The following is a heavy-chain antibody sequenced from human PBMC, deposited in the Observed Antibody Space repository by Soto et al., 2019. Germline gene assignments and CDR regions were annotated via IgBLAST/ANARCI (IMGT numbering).Heavy chain of an antibody. CDR1: GGSISSGDYY. D-gene: IGHD3-22*01. CDR2: IYYSGST. CDR3: ARDSPRYYYDSSGYYQYYFDY. Sequence: QVQLQESGPGLVKPSQTLSLTCTVSGGSISSGDYYWSWIHQPPGKGLEWIGYIYYSGSTYYNPSLKSRVTISVDTSKNQFSLKLSSVTAADTAVYYCARDSPRYYYDSSGYYQYYFDYWGQGTLVTVSS. V-gene: IGHV4-30-4*01. J-gene: IGHJ4*02.